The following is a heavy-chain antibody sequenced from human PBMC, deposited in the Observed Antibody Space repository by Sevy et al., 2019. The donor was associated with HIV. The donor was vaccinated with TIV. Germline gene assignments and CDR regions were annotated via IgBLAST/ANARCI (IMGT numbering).Heavy chain of an antibody. CDR2: INHSGST. V-gene: IGHV4-34*01. Sequence: SETLSLTCAVYGGSFSGYYWSWIRQPPGKGLEWIGEINHSGSTNYNPSLKSRVTISVDTSKNQFSLKLSSVTAADTAVYYCARDRQMATTDYYYMDVWGKGTTVTVSS. J-gene: IGHJ6*03. D-gene: IGHD5-12*01. CDR3: ARDRQMATTDYYYMDV. CDR1: GGSFSGYY.